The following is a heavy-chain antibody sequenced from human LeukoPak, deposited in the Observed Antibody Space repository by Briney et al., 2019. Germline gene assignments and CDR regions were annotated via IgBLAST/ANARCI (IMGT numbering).Heavy chain of an antibody. Sequence: SETLSLTCNVSGDSISSYNWWNWVRQPPGQGLEWIGEIYQSGTTNYNPSLKSRATISVDESKNQFSLKLSSVTAADTALYYCARVPYYGSGTFTDYWGQGTLVTVSP. J-gene: IGHJ4*02. CDR2: IYQSGTT. V-gene: IGHV4-4*02. CDR3: ARVPYYGSGTFTDY. D-gene: IGHD3-10*01. CDR1: GDSISSYNW.